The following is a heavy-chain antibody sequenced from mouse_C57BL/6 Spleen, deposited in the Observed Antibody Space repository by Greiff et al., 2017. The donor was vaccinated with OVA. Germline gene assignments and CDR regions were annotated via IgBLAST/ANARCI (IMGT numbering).Heavy chain of an antibody. Sequence: QVQLKQPGAELAKPGASVKMSCKASGYTFTSYWITWVKQRPGQGLEWIGDIYPGSGSTNYNEKFKSKATLTVDTSSSTAYMQLSSLTSEDSAVYYCAIYDGYYVNFDYWGQGTTLTVSS. D-gene: IGHD2-3*01. J-gene: IGHJ2*01. CDR1: GYTFTSYW. CDR3: AIYDGYYVNFDY. CDR2: IYPGSGST. V-gene: IGHV1-55*01.